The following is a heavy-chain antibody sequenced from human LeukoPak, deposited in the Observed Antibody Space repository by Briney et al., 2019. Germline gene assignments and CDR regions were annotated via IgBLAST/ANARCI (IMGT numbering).Heavy chain of an antibody. V-gene: IGHV3-48*01. J-gene: IGHJ3*02. Sequence: GGSLRLSCAASGFTFSNYNMNWVRQAPGKGLEWVSYISSSSSTIYYADSVKGRFTISRDNAKNSLYLQMNSLRAEDTAVYYCARDCSGGSCGPYAFDIWSQGTMVTVSS. CDR3: ARDCSGGSCGPYAFDI. CDR1: GFTFSNYN. CDR2: ISSSSSTI. D-gene: IGHD2-15*01.